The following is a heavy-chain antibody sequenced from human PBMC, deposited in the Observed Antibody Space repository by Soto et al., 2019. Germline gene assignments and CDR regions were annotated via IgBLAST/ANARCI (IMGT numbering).Heavy chain of an antibody. CDR3: AKSRKIEDASRTIEDAFDI. CDR1: GFPLNNYA. V-gene: IGHV3-23*01. Sequence: GSLRLSCAASGFPLNNYAMSWVRQAPGKGLEWVSAIRGLDASTYYADSVKGRFSISRDNSKNTLILQMNSLRAEDTAIYYCAKSRKIEDASRTIEDAFDIWGKGTMVTVSS. J-gene: IGHJ3*02. CDR2: IRGLDAST.